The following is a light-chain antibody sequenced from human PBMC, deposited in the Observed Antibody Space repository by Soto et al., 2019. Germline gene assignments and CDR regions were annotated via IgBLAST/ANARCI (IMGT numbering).Light chain of an antibody. CDR3: QQSYYNPT. J-gene: IGKJ1*01. V-gene: IGKV1-39*01. CDR2: DAS. CDR1: QSVSDY. Sequence: DIQMTQSPSSLSASVGDRVTITCRASQSVSDYLHWYQQKPGKAPNLLIYDASSLQSGVPSRFSGSGSGTDFTLTISSLQHEEFATYYCQQSYYNPTFGQGTKVDIK.